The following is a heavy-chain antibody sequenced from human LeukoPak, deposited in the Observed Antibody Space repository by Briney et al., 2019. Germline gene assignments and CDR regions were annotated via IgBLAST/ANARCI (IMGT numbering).Heavy chain of an antibody. Sequence: GGSLRLSCAASGFIFSNYAMTWVRQGPGKGLEWVSTISGGDDTTTYGDSVKGRFTISRDNSKNTLYLQMNSLRAEDTAVYYCAREYMDVWGKGTTVTISS. CDR1: GFIFSNYA. V-gene: IGHV3-23*01. J-gene: IGHJ6*03. CDR3: AREYMDV. CDR2: ISGGDDTT.